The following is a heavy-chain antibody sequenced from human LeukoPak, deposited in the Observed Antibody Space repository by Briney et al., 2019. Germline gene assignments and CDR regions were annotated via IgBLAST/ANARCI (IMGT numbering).Heavy chain of an antibody. J-gene: IGHJ5*02. CDR2: INPNSDGT. CDR1: GYTFTDYY. V-gene: IGHV1-2*02. D-gene: IGHD2-2*01. CDR3: ARSSPIVVVPAAGNWFDP. Sequence: GASVKVSCRASGYTFTDYYIHWVRQTPGQGLEWMGWINPNSDGTNYAQKFQGRVTMTRDTSISTAYIELSRLRSDDTAVYYCARSSPIVVVPAAGNWFDPWGQGTLVTVSS.